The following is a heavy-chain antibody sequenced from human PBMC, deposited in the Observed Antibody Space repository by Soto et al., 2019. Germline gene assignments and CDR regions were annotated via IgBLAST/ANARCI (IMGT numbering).Heavy chain of an antibody. D-gene: IGHD6-13*01. V-gene: IGHV3-11*05. Sequence: QVQLVESGGGLVKPGGSLRLSCAASGFTFSDYYMSWIRQAPGKGLEWVSYISSSSSYTNYADSVKGRFTISRDNAKNSLYLQMNSLRAEDTAVYYCARENEQLADAFDIWGQGTMVTVSS. J-gene: IGHJ3*02. CDR2: ISSSSSYT. CDR1: GFTFSDYY. CDR3: ARENEQLADAFDI.